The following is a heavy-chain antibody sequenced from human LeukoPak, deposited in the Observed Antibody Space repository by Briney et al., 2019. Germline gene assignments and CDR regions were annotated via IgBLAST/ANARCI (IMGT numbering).Heavy chain of an antibody. CDR1: GGSISSYY. V-gene: IGHV4-59*01. J-gene: IGHJ6*03. Sequence: SETLSLTCAVSGGSISSYYWSWIRQPPGKGLEWIGYSYYSGSTNYNPSLKSRVTISVDTSKNQFSLKLSSVTAADTAVYYCARVRGAPNDFWSGYETYYYYYYMDVWGKGTTVTVSS. CDR2: SYYSGST. D-gene: IGHD3-3*01. CDR3: ARVRGAPNDFWSGYETYYYYYYMDV.